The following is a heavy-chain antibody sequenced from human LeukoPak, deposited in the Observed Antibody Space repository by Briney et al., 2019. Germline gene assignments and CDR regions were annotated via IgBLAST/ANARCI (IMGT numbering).Heavy chain of an antibody. CDR1: GFTFSSYW. D-gene: IGHD5-18*01. CDR2: ISGSGGST. V-gene: IGHV3-23*01. CDR3: ASDVDTAMVTDY. J-gene: IGHJ4*02. Sequence: GSLRLSCAASGFTFSSYWMHWVRQAPGKGLEWVSAISGSGGSTYYADSVKGRFTISRDNSKNTLYLQMNSLRAEDTAVYYCASDVDTAMVTDYWGQGTLVTVSS.